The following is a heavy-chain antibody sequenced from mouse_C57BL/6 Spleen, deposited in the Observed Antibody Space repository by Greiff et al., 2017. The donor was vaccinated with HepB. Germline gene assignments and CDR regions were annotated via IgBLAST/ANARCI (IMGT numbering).Heavy chain of an antibody. D-gene: IGHD1-1*01. CDR2: ISSGSSTI. CDR3: ARPDTTVGATPWFAY. J-gene: IGHJ3*01. V-gene: IGHV5-17*01. CDR1: GFTFSDYG. Sequence: EVMLVESGGGLVKPGGSLKLSCAASGFTFSDYGMHWVRQAPEKGLEWVAYISSGSSTIYYADTVKGRFTISRDNAKNTLFLQMTSLRSEDTAMYYCARPDTTVGATPWFAYWGQGTLVTVSA.